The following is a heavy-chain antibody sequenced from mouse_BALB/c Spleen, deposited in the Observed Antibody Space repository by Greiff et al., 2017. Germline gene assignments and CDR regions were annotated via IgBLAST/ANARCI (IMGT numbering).Heavy chain of an antibody. D-gene: IGHD2-4*01. CDR1: GYTFTSYT. J-gene: IGHJ4*01. CDR2: INPSSGYT. V-gene: IGHV1-4*01. Sequence: QVQLKQSGAELARPGASVKMSCKASGYTFTSYTMHWVKQRPGQGLEWIGYINPSSGYTNYNQKFKDKATLTADKSSSTAYMQLSSLTSEDSAVYYCARVDYDDYAMDYWGQGTSVTVSS. CDR3: ARVDYDDYAMDY.